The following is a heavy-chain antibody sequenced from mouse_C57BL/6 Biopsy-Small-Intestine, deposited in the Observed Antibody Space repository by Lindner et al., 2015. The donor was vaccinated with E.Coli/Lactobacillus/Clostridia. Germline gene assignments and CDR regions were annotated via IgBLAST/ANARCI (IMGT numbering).Heavy chain of an antibody. J-gene: IGHJ1*03. CDR2: INPYNGGT. V-gene: IGHV1-19*01. CDR1: GYTFTDYY. Sequence: VQLQRSGPVLVKPGASVKMSCKASGYTFTDYYMNWVKQSHGKSLEWIGVINPYNGGTSYNQKFKGKATLTVDKSSSTAYMELNSLTSEDSAVYYCAREGDGYFDVWGTGTTVTVSS. D-gene: IGHD2-13*01. CDR3: AREGDGYFDV.